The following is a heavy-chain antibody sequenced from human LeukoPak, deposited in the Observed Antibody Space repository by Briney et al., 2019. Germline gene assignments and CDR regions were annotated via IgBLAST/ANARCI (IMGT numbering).Heavy chain of an antibody. CDR2: IKQDGSDK. Sequence: GGSLRLSCAASGFTFSAYWMSWVRQTPGKGLEWVANIKQDGSDKYYVDSVKGRFTISRDNAKNSLYLQMNSLRAEDTAVYYCARKTVVGSYFDYWGQGTPVTVSS. CDR3: ARKTVVGSYFDY. J-gene: IGHJ4*02. CDR1: GFTFSAYW. V-gene: IGHV3-7*03. D-gene: IGHD4-23*01.